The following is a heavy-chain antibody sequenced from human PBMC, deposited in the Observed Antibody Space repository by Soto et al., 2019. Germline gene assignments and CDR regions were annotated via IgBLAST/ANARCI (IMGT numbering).Heavy chain of an antibody. J-gene: IGHJ6*02. CDR2: IYYSGST. CDR3: ARVYSSGWLGVDYGMDV. D-gene: IGHD6-19*01. V-gene: IGHV4-61*08. CDR1: GGSISSGGYY. Sequence: SETLSLTCTVSGGSISSGGYYWSWIRQHPGKGLEWIGYIYYSGSTNYNPSLKSRVTIPVDTPKNQFSLKLSSVTAADTAVYYCARVYSSGWLGVDYGMDVWGQGTTVTVSS.